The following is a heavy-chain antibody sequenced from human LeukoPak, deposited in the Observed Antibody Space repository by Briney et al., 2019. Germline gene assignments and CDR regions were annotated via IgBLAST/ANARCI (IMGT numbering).Heavy chain of an antibody. Sequence: GGSLRLSCVASGFIFGNYAMAWVRQAPGKGLEWVSVASGRAEVTHHAESVKGRFTISRDNSKNTLYLQMDSLTDEDSAVYFCASEIIVTSGGGRDYWGQGTLVTVSS. CDR3: ASEIIVTSGGGRDY. J-gene: IGHJ4*02. D-gene: IGHD6-13*01. V-gene: IGHV3-23*01. CDR1: GFIFGNYA. CDR2: ASGRAEVT.